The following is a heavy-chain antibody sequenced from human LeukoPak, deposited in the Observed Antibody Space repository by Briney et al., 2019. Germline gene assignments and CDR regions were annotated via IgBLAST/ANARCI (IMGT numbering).Heavy chain of an antibody. Sequence: ASVKVSCKASGYTFTGYHMHWVRQAPGQGLEWMGRINPNSGDTNYAQKFQGRVTMTRDTSITTAYMELSRLRSDDTAMYYCARPVGDGSEYYFDYWGQGTLVTVSS. CDR1: GYTFTGYH. J-gene: IGHJ4*02. V-gene: IGHV1-2*06. CDR2: INPNSGDT. CDR3: ARPVGDGSEYYFDY. D-gene: IGHD5-24*01.